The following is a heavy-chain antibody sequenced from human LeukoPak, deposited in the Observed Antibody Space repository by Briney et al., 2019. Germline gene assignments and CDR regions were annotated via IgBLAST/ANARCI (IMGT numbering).Heavy chain of an antibody. D-gene: IGHD3-16*02. Sequence: AASVKVSCKASGGTFSSYAINWVRQATGQGLEWMGWMNPNSGNTGYAQKFQGRVTMTRNTSISTAYMELSSLRSEDTAVYYCARVGSRYDYVWGSYRFSGDWTFYDYWGQGTLVTVSS. J-gene: IGHJ4*02. CDR1: GGTFSSYA. V-gene: IGHV1-8*02. CDR3: ARVGSRYDYVWGSYRFSGDWTFYDY. CDR2: MNPNSGNT.